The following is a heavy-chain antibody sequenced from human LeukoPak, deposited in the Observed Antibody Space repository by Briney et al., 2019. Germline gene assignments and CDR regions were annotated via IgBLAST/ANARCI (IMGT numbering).Heavy chain of an antibody. Sequence: SETLSLTCTVSGGSISSSSYYWGWIRQPPGKGLEWIGSIYYSGSTYYNPSLKSRVTISVDTSKNQFSLKLSSVTAADTAVYYCARGLPSRYSSSSAFDYWGQGTLVTVSS. CDR3: ARGLPSRYSSSSAFDY. CDR2: IYYSGST. D-gene: IGHD6-6*01. CDR1: GGSISSSSYY. V-gene: IGHV4-39*07. J-gene: IGHJ4*02.